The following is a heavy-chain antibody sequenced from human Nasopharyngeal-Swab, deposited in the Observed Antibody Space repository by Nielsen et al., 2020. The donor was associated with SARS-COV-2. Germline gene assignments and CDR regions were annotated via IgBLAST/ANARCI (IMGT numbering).Heavy chain of an antibody. CDR3: ARGIAAVGTLDY. V-gene: IGHV1-3*01. CDR1: GYTFTSYA. J-gene: IGHJ4*02. D-gene: IGHD6-13*01. Sequence: ASVKVSCKASGYTFTSYAMHWVRQAPGQRLEWMGWINAGNGNTKYSQKFQGRVTITRDISASTAYMELSSLRSEDTAVYYCARGIAAVGTLDYWGQGTLVTVSS. CDR2: INAGNGNT.